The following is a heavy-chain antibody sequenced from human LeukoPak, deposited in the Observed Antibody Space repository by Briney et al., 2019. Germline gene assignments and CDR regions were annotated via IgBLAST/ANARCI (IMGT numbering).Heavy chain of an antibody. CDR3: ARDGFILTMDY. D-gene: IGHD3-9*01. CDR2: IRQDGGEK. Sequence: GGSLRLSCAASGFTFGNSWMTWVRQAPGKGLEWVANIRQDGGEKYYVESVRGRFTISRDNAESSLYLQMNSLRVEDTAVYYCARDGFILTMDYWGQGILVTVSS. CDR1: GFTFGNSW. J-gene: IGHJ4*02. V-gene: IGHV3-7*01.